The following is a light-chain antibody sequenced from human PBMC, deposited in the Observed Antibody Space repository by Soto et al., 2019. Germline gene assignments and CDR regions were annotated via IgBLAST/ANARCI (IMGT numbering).Light chain of an antibody. CDR1: SSDVVGYNY. CDR3: RSYTSSYTLV. J-gene: IGLJ2*01. CDR2: DVS. Sequence: QSALTQPASVSGSPGQSITISCTGTSSDVVGYNYVSWYQQHPGKAHKLMIYDVSNRPSGDSNRFSGSKSGNTTSLTNSGLQAEDEADYYCRSYTSSYTLVFGGGTKLTVL. V-gene: IGLV2-14*01.